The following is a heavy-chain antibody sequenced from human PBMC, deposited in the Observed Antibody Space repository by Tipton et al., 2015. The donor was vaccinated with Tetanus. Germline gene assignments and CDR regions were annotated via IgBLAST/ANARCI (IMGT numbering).Heavy chain of an antibody. CDR1: GGSFSGYY. CDR3: ARGLSGYCSGGSCPRSNWFDP. V-gene: IGHV4-34*01. CDR2: INHSGST. J-gene: IGHJ5*02. D-gene: IGHD2-15*01. Sequence: LRLSCAVYGGSFSGYYWSWIRQPPGKGLEWIGEINHSGSTNYNPSLKSRVTISVDTSKNQFSLKLSSVTAADTAVYYCARGLSGYCSGGSCPRSNWFDPWGQGTLVTVSS.